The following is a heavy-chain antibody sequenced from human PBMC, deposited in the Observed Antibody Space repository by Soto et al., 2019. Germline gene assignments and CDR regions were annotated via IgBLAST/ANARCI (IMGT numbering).Heavy chain of an antibody. CDR3: ARGQRFSDWFDP. V-gene: IGHV4-4*07. CDR2: VYSSGGT. D-gene: IGHD3-3*01. CDR1: GGSMISYY. J-gene: IGHJ5*02. Sequence: SETLSLTCTVSGGSMISYYWTWIRQPAGKGLEWIGRVYSSGGTHYNPSLKSRVTISLDTSKNQFSLRLLSVTDADTAVYYCARGQRFSDWFDPWGQGTLVTVSS.